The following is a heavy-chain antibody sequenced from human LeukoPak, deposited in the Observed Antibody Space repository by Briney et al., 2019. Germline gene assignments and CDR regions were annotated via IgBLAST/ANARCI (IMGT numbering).Heavy chain of an antibody. J-gene: IGHJ4*02. CDR1: GFTFSSYS. CDR2: ISSSSSTI. Sequence: GGSLRLSCAASGFTFSSYSMNWVRQAPGKGLEWVSYISSSSSTIYYADSVKGRFTISRDNAKNSLYLQMNSLRAEDTAVYYCARDGVLLWFGESVPHFDYWGQGTLATVSS. CDR3: ARDGVLLWFGESVPHFDY. D-gene: IGHD3-10*01. V-gene: IGHV3-48*01.